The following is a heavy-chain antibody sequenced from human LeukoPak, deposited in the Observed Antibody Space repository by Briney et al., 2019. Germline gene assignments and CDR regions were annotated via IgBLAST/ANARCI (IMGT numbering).Heavy chain of an antibody. CDR1: GFTFSSFG. CDR3: ARDFITMIVVVDGAFDI. D-gene: IGHD3-22*01. Sequence: GGSLRLSCAASGFTFSSFGMQWVRQAPGKGLEWVAVIRYDATNKYYADSVKGRFTISRDNSKNMLYLQMNSLRAEDTGLYYCARDFITMIVVVDGAFDIWGQGTMVTVSS. J-gene: IGHJ3*02. V-gene: IGHV3-33*01. CDR2: IRYDATNK.